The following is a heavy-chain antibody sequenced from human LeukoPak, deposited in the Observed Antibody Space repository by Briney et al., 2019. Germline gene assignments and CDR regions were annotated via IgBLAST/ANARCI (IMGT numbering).Heavy chain of an antibody. CDR2: ISGSGGST. CDR3: AKGTDMITFGGVIVPFDY. CDR1: GFTFSSYA. J-gene: IGHJ4*02. Sequence: PGGSLRLSCAASGFTFSSYAMSWVRQAPGKGLEWVSAISGSGGSTYYADSVKGRFTISRDNSKNTLYLQMNSLRAEDTAVYYCAKGTDMITFGGVIVPFDYWGQGTLVTVSS. V-gene: IGHV3-23*01. D-gene: IGHD3-16*02.